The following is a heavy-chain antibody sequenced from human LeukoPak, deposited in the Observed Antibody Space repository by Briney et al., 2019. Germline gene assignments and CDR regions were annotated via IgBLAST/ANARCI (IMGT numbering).Heavy chain of an antibody. Sequence: GGSLRLSCAASGFTFSSYDMYWVRQAPGKGLDWVAFVRYDGSQKYYADSVKGRFTLSRDNSKNTLYLQMNSLRPEDTAVFYCAKGGARLPSYYFDYWGEGTLVTVSS. D-gene: IGHD1-26*01. CDR3: AKGGARLPSYYFDY. CDR1: GFTFSSYD. V-gene: IGHV3-30*02. J-gene: IGHJ4*02. CDR2: VRYDGSQK.